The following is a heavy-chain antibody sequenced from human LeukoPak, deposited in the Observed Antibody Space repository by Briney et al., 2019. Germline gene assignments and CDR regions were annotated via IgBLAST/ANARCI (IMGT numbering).Heavy chain of an antibody. V-gene: IGHV1-3*01. Sequence: ASVKVSCKASGYTFTSYTMRWVRQAPGQRLEWMGWINAGNGNTKYSQKFQGRVTITRDTSASTAYMELSSLRSEDTAVYYCARFPGIAAAGGHWGQGTLVTVSS. CDR2: INAGNGNT. J-gene: IGHJ4*02. D-gene: IGHD6-13*01. CDR1: GYTFTSYT. CDR3: ARFPGIAAAGGH.